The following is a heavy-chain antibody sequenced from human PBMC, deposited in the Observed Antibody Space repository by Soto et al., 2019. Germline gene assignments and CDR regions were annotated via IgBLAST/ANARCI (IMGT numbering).Heavy chain of an antibody. Sequence: QVQLQESGPGLVEPSETLSLTCTVSGDSMSSYYWSWIRQSAEKGLEWIGRISATGTTTYIPSIKSRITLSAQPSKNKFSLNMKFVTAAYTSVYFCERAQSRGADLWGQWTVVTVS. V-gene: IGHV4-4*07. CDR2: ISATGTT. CDR1: GDSMSSYY. D-gene: IGHD3-10*01. CDR3: ERAQSRGADL. J-gene: IGHJ3*01.